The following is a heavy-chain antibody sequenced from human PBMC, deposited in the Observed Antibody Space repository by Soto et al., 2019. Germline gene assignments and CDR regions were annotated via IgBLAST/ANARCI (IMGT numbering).Heavy chain of an antibody. D-gene: IGHD5-12*01. CDR1: GGSISSHY. CDR2: IYYSGST. V-gene: IGHV4-59*08. CDR3: ARLGDSTSSLFSYDYYYYYMDV. J-gene: IGHJ6*03. Sequence: PSLTLCVTSTVAGGSISSHYGSLIRQHKGKGLEWIGYIYYSGSTNYNPSLKSRVTISVDTSKNQFSLKLSSVTAADTAVYYCARLGDSTSSLFSYDYYYYYMDVWGKGTTVTVSS.